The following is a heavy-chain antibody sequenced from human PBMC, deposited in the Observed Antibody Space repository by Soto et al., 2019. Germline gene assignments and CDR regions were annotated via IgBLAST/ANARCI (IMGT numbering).Heavy chain of an antibody. Sequence: PGGSLRLSCAASGFPFSTNAMTWVRQAPGKGLEWVSIIGGDSRTTFYADSVKGRFTVSRDNSKNTVYLDMNSLRGEDTAIYYCTKDNNWDDPVWGQGTLVTVYS. J-gene: IGHJ4*02. CDR1: GFPFSTNA. V-gene: IGHV3-23*01. CDR2: IGGDSRTT. CDR3: TKDNNWDDPV. D-gene: IGHD1-1*01.